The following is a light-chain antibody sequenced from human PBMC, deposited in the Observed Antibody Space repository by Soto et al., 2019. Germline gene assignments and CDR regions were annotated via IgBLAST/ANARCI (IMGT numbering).Light chain of an antibody. CDR2: KAS. CDR3: QHYNSYFQT. CDR1: QTISSC. V-gene: IGKV1-5*03. Sequence: DIQLTQSPATLSLSVGDRVTISCRASQTISSCLAWYQQKPGKAPKLLIYKASTLKSGVPYRFSGSGSGTEFTLTISRLQPDDFATYYCQHYNSYFQTFGQGTKVDIK. J-gene: IGKJ1*01.